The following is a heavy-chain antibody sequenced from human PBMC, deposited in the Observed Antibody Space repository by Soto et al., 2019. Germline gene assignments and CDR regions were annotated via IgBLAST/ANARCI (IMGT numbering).Heavy chain of an antibody. CDR3: ARGFPVAGRVYYFDY. D-gene: IGHD6-19*01. CDR2: INHSGST. CDR1: GGSISSYY. V-gene: IGHV4-34*01. J-gene: IGHJ4*02. Sequence: PSETLSLTCTVSGGSISSYYWSWIRQPPGKGLEWIGEINHSGSTNYNPSLKSRVTISVDTAKNQFSLKLSSVTAADTAVYYCARGFPVAGRVYYFDYWGQGTLVTVSS.